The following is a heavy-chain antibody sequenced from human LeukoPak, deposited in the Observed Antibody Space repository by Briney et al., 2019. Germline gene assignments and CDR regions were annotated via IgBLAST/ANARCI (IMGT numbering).Heavy chain of an antibody. CDR2: INSNGGVI. Sequence: GGSLRLSCAIPGFIIRDYGVTWVRGAPGKGREWLSHINSNGGVISYADSVKGRFTISRDTAKNSLYLQMNSLRVEDTAIYYCARDQSYGDYPLYYFDYWGQGTLVTVSS. CDR3: ARDQSYGDYPLYYFDY. V-gene: IGHV3-48*01. CDR1: GFIIRDYG. D-gene: IGHD4-17*01. J-gene: IGHJ4*02.